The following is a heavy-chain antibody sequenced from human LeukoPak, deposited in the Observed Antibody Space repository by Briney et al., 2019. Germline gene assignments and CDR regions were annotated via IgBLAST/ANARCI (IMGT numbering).Heavy chain of an antibody. CDR1: GGSISSGGYY. V-gene: IGHV4-30-2*01. CDR3: ARRDVGATTSFDY. CDR2: IYHSGST. D-gene: IGHD1-26*01. J-gene: IGHJ4*02. Sequence: SETLSLTCTVSGGSISSGGYYWSWIRQPPGKGLEWIGYIYHSGSTYYNPSLKSRVTISVDRSKNQFSLKLSSVTAADTAVYYCARRDVGATTSFDYWGQGTLVTVSS.